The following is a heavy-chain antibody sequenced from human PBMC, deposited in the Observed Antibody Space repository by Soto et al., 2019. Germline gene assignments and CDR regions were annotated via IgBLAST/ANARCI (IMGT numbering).Heavy chain of an antibody. CDR3: ARARYAATPFDN. CDR2: LVGSGDDI. D-gene: IGHD2-8*01. J-gene: IGHJ4*02. V-gene: IGHV3-23*01. Sequence: PGGSLRLSCAASGFTFRAYAMSWVRQAPGKGLQWVSGLVGSGDDIYYADSVRGRFTVSRDNAKNSLSLQMSSLRVDDTAVYYCARARYAATPFDNWGQGTLVTVSS. CDR1: GFTFRAYA.